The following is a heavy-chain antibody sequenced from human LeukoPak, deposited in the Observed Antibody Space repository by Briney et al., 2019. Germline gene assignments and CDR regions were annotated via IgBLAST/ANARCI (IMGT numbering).Heavy chain of an antibody. V-gene: IGHV3-21*01. CDR3: AREADSEYYFDY. CDR1: GFTFSSYA. D-gene: IGHD1-14*01. CDR2: ISSSSSYI. Sequence: GGSLRLSCAASGFTFSSYAMSWVRQAPGKGLEWVSSISSSSSYIYHADSVKGRFTISRDNAKNSLYLQMHSLRAEDTALYYCAREADSEYYFDYWGQGTLVTVSS. J-gene: IGHJ4*02.